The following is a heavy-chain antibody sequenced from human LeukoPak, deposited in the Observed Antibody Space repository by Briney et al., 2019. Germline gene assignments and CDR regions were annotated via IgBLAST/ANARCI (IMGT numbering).Heavy chain of an antibody. V-gene: IGHV3-11*01. CDR1: GFTFNDYY. J-gene: IGHJ5*02. Sequence: GGSLRLSCAASGFTFNDYYMSWIRQAPGKGLEWLSYINICGTNTHYAESVKGRFTISRDNAKKSLYLEMNNLRAEDTAVYYCATDGAGFDTWGQGVLVTVSS. CDR3: ATDGAGFDT. CDR2: INICGTNT.